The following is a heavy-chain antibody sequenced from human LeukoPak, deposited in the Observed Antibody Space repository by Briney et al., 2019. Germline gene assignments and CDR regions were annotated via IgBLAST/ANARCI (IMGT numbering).Heavy chain of an antibody. CDR1: GGSISSGSYY. CDR2: IYTTGST. D-gene: IGHD5-18*01. Sequence: SETLSLTCTVSGGSISSGSYYWSWLRQPAGTGLDWIGRIYTTGSTNYNPSLKSRVTISVDMYKNQFSLKLSSVTAADTAVYYCARVAQLWPPRHFDYWGQGTLVTVSS. CDR3: ARVAQLWPPRHFDY. J-gene: IGHJ4*02. V-gene: IGHV4-61*02.